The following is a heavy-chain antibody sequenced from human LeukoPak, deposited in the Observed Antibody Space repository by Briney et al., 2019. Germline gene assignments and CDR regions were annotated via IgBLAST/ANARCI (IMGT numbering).Heavy chain of an antibody. J-gene: IGHJ4*02. CDR2: INWNGGST. CDR3: ASHGPSGSYRQFDF. CDR1: GFTFDDYG. Sequence: PGGSLRLSCAASGFTFDDYGMSWVRQAPGKGLEWVSGINWNGGSTGYADSVKGRFTISRDNAKNSLYLQMNSLRAEDTALYYCASHGPSGSYRQFDFWGQGTLVTVSS. V-gene: IGHV3-20*04. D-gene: IGHD3-10*01.